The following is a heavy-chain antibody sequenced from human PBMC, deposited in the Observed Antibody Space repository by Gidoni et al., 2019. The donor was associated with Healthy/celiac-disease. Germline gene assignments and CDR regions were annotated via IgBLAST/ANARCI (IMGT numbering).Heavy chain of an antibody. Sequence: QVQLVESGGGVVQPGRSLRLSCAASGFPFSSYAMHWVRQAPGKGLEWVAVISYDGSNKYYADSVKGRFTISRDNSKNTLYLQMNSLRAEDTAVYYCARGVGATPDDAFDIWGQGTMVTVSS. V-gene: IGHV3-30*04. J-gene: IGHJ3*02. CDR1: GFPFSSYA. D-gene: IGHD1-26*01. CDR2: ISYDGSNK. CDR3: ARGVGATPDDAFDI.